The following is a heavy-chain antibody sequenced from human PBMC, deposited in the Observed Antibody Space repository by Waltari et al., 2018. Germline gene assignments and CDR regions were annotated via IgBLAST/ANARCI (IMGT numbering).Heavy chain of an antibody. Sequence: QVQLVQSGAEVKKPGASVKVSCKASGYTFTSYAMHWVRQAPGQRLEWMGWINAGNGNTKYSQKFQGRVTITRDTSASTAYMELSSLRSEDTAVYYCAREGPITIFGVMRSYYYGMDVWGQGTTVTVSS. J-gene: IGHJ6*02. V-gene: IGHV1-3*01. CDR2: INAGNGNT. D-gene: IGHD3-3*01. CDR1: GYTFTSYA. CDR3: AREGPITIFGVMRSYYYGMDV.